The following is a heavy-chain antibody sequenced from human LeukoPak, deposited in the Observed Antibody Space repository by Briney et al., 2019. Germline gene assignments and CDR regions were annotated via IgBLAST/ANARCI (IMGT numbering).Heavy chain of an antibody. Sequence: PGGSLRLSCAASGFTVSRNFMNWVRQAPGKGLEWVSVIYTGGNTYYADSVKGRFTIYRDNSKNTLYFQMNSLRVEVTAVYYCARQDTFDIWGQGTMVTVSS. V-gene: IGHV3-66*02. J-gene: IGHJ3*02. CDR1: GFTVSRNF. CDR2: IYTGGNT. CDR3: ARQDTFDI.